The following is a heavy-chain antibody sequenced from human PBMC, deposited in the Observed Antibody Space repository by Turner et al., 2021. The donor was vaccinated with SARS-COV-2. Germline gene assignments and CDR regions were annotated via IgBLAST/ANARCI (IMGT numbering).Heavy chain of an antibody. V-gene: IGHV3-30*18. CDR1: GFTFSSDG. J-gene: IGHJ4*02. CDR2: TSYDGSNK. CDR3: AKQQGLYSNPMYYFDY. D-gene: IGHD4-4*01. Sequence: QVQLVASWGGVVQPGRSLSLSCAAAGFTFSSDGMHWVRQAPGKGLEWVAVTSYDGSNKYYADSVKGRFTISRDNSKNTLYLKMNSLRAEDTAVYYCAKQQGLYSNPMYYFDYWGQGTLVTVSS.